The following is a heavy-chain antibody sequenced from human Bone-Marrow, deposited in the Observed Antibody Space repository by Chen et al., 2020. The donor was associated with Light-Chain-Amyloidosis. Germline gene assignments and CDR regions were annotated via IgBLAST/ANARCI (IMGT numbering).Heavy chain of an antibody. CDR1: GFAFSSYA. Sequence: EVQLVESGGGLLQRGGSLRLSCAASGFAFSSYALSWVRQAPGKGVEWVSTIRGSGGSRYYGDSVKGRLTISRDNSKNALFRQMNSLRAEDTAVYYCAKDISYDDILPGYPADAFDIWGQGTMVTVSS. CDR3: AKDISYDDILPGYPADAFDI. CDR2: IRGSGGSR. J-gene: IGHJ3*02. V-gene: IGHV3-23*04. D-gene: IGHD3-9*01.